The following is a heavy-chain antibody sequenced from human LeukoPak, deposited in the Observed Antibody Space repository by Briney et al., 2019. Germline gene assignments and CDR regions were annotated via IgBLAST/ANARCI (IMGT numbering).Heavy chain of an antibody. CDR1: GYTFTNYW. CDR3: ARFSGSGWSIYYFDY. Sequence: GESLKISCKGSGYTFTNYWVGWVRQMPGKGLEFMGIIYPGDSDTRYSPSFQGQVTISVDKSINTAYLQWSSLKASDTAMYYCARFSGSGWSIYYFDYWGQGTLVTVSS. CDR2: IYPGDSDT. J-gene: IGHJ4*02. V-gene: IGHV5-51*01. D-gene: IGHD6-19*01.